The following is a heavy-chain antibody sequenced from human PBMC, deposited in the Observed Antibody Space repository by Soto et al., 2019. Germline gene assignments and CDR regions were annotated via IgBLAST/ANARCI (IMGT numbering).Heavy chain of an antibody. Sequence: QVQLVESGGGVVQPGRSLRLSCAASGFTFSAYAMHWVRQAPGKGLGWVAVISDDGSSKYYADSVKGRFTISRDISKNTLYLQMNSLRAEDTAVYFCARDRVYRRSSDYSYYYAMDVWGQGTTVTVSS. J-gene: IGHJ6*02. CDR1: GFTFSAYA. D-gene: IGHD6-6*01. V-gene: IGHV3-30-3*01. CDR2: ISDDGSSK. CDR3: ARDRVYRRSSDYSYYYAMDV.